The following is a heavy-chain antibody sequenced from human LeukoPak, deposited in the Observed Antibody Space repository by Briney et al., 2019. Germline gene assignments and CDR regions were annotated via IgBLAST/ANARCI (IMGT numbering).Heavy chain of an antibody. CDR1: GFTFSDYS. J-gene: IGHJ4*02. Sequence: GGSLRLSCAASGFTFSDYSMNWVRQAPGKGLEWVGLIKSKTDGETIHYAAPVRGRFTISRDDSKDTLYLQMNSLKVEDTGLYFCSADLDYWGQGALVTVSS. CDR3: SADLDY. CDR2: IKSKTDGETI. V-gene: IGHV3-15*06.